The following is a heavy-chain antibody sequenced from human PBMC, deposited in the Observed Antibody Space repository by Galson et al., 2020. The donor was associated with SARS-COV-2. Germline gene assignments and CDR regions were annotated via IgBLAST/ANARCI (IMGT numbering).Heavy chain of an antibody. CDR3: ATQEFYYGSSGYEESDYGMDF. CDR2: INGDGRSR. J-gene: IGHJ6*02. V-gene: IGHV3-74*01. CDR1: GFTFSNYW. Sequence: GGPLRLSCAASGFTFSNYWMHWVRQAPGKGLVWVSRINGDGRSRTYADSVKGRFTISRDSAKNTVSLQMNSLRAEDTAVYYCATQEFYYGSSGYEESDYGMDFWGQGTTVTVSS. D-gene: IGHD3-22*01.